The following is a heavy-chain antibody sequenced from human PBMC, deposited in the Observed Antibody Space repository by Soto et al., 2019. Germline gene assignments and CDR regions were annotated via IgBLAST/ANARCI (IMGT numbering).Heavy chain of an antibody. Sequence: PGESLKISCAASGFTFSTYAVSWVRQAPGKGLEWVSAISGSGTSRYYADSVKGRFTISRDNSKNTLFLQLNSLRVEDTAIYYCAKELLRLGESLERYFDYWGQGTLVTVSS. CDR2: ISGSGTSR. J-gene: IGHJ4*02. CDR1: GFTFSTYA. CDR3: AKELLRLGESLERYFDY. D-gene: IGHD3-10*01. V-gene: IGHV3-23*01.